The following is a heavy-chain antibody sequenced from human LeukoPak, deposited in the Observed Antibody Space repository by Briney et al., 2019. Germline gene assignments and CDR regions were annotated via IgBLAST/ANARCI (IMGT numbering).Heavy chain of an antibody. CDR2: IYYTGST. D-gene: IGHD6-19*01. CDR1: GGSISSYY. CDR3: ARAFSSGWYPYSIGGLWFDY. Sequence: SEALSLTCTVSGGSISSYYWSWIRQPPGKGLEWIGNIYYTGSTNYNPSLKSRVTISVDTSKNQFSLKLSSVTAADTAVYYCARAFSSGWYPYSIGGLWFDYWGQGTLVTVSS. V-gene: IGHV4-59*01. J-gene: IGHJ4*02.